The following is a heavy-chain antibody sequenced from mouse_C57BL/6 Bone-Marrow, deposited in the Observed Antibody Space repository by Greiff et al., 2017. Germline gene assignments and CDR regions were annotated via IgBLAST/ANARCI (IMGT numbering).Heavy chain of an antibody. V-gene: IGHV5-4*01. J-gene: IGHJ1*03. Sequence: EVQRVESGGGLVKPGGSLKLSCAASGFTFSSYAMSWVRQTPEKRLEWVATISDGGSYTYYPANVKGRFTISRDNAKNNLYLQMSHLKSEDTAMYYCARDAVVAPTEYFDVWGTGTTVTVSS. CDR1: GFTFSSYA. D-gene: IGHD1-1*01. CDR2: ISDGGSYT. CDR3: ARDAVVAPTEYFDV.